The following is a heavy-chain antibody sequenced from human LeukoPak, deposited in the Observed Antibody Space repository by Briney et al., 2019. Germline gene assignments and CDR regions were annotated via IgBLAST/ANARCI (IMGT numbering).Heavy chain of an antibody. CDR2: ISYDGSNK. Sequence: GGSLRLSCAASGFTFSSYAMHWVRQAPGKGLEWVAVISYDGSNKYYADSVKGRFIISRDNSKNTVYLQMNSLRAEDTAVYYCAKDRDGYNPDYWGQGTLVSVSS. V-gene: IGHV3-30-3*01. D-gene: IGHD5-24*01. CDR1: GFTFSSYA. CDR3: AKDRDGYNPDY. J-gene: IGHJ4*02.